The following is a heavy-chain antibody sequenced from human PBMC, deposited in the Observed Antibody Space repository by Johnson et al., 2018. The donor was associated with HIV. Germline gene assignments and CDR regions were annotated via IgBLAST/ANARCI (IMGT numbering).Heavy chain of an antibody. J-gene: IGHJ3*02. CDR2: ISYDGSEK. D-gene: IGHD2-2*01. V-gene: IGHV3-30*14. Sequence: QVQLVESGGGVVQPGRSLRLSCAASGFTFSSYAMHWVRQAPGKGLEWVAVISYDGSEKYYVDSVKGRFTISRDNAKNSLYLQMNSLRAEDTAVYYCARSTPRYYAFDIWGQGTMVTVSS. CDR3: ARSTPRYYAFDI. CDR1: GFTFSSYA.